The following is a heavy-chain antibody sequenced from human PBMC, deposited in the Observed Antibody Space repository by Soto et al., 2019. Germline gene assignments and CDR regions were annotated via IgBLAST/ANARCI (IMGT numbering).Heavy chain of an antibody. J-gene: IGHJ5*02. V-gene: IGHV1-69*13. D-gene: IGHD6-13*01. CDR3: ARGRTGYSGSWYRVNWFDP. CDR2: IIPIFGTA. CDR1: GATFSSYA. Sequence: SVKVSCKASGATFSSYAISRVRQAPGQGLEWMGGIIPIFGTANYAQKFQGRVTITADESTSTAYMELSSLRSEDTAVYYCARGRTGYSGSWYRVNWFDPWGQGTLLTVSS.